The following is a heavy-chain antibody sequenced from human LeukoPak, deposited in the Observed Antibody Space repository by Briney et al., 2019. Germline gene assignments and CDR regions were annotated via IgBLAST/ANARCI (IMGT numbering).Heavy chain of an antibody. Sequence: GGSLRLSCAASGFTFSDYYMSWIRQAPGKGLEGVSYISSSGSTIYYADSVKGRFTISRDNAKNSLYLQMNSLRAEDTAVYYCARQKSHYYDSSGYYSYWGQGTLVTVSS. CDR2: ISSSGSTI. J-gene: IGHJ4*02. D-gene: IGHD3-22*01. V-gene: IGHV3-11*04. CDR3: ARQKSHYYDSSGYYSY. CDR1: GFTFSDYY.